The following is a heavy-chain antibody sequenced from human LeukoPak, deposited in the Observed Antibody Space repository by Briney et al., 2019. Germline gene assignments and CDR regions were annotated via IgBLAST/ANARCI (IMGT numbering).Heavy chain of an antibody. J-gene: IGHJ6*03. CDR3: TRVAEQWLVLISYYYYYYMDV. Sequence: PGGSLRLSCAASGFTFSGSAMHWVRQASGKGLEWVGRIRSKANSYPTAYAASVKGRFTISRDDSKNTAYLQMNSLKTEDTAVYYCTRVAEQWLVLISYYYYYYMDVWGKGTTVTVSS. CDR2: IRSKANSYPT. CDR1: GFTFSGSA. V-gene: IGHV3-73*01. D-gene: IGHD6-19*01.